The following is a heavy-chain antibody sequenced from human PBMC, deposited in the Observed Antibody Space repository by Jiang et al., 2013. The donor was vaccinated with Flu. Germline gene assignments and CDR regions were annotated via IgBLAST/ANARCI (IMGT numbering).Heavy chain of an antibody. D-gene: IGHD2-2*01. J-gene: IGHJ6*03. V-gene: IGHV1-69*01. CDR2: IIPIFGTA. Sequence: SGAEVKKPGSSVKVSCKASGGTFSSYAISWVRQAPGQGLEWMGGIIPIFGTANYAQKFQGRVTITADESTSTAYMELSSLRSEDTAVYYCARVQCRSTSCYYYYYMDVWGKGDHGHRLL. CDR3: ARVQCRSTSCYYYYYMDV. CDR1: GGTFSSYA.